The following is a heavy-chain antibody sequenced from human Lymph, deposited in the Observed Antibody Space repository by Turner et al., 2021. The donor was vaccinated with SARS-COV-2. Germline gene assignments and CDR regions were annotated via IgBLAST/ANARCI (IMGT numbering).Heavy chain of an antibody. Sequence: QVQLVQSGAELKKPGASVKVSCKASGYTFTGYYIHWVRQAPGQGLEWMGWINPNSGGTNYAQRFQGRVTMTRDTALSTADMQLSRLRSDDTAVYYCARSRDLQSMVRGVDPFDYWGQGTLVTVSS. CDR2: INPNSGGT. CDR1: GYTFTGYY. D-gene: IGHD3-10*01. V-gene: IGHV1-2*02. CDR3: ARSRDLQSMVRGVDPFDY. J-gene: IGHJ4*02.